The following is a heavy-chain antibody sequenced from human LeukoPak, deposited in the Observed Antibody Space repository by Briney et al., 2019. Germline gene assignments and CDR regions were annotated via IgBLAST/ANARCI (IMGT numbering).Heavy chain of an antibody. J-gene: IGHJ5*02. D-gene: IGHD6-13*01. V-gene: IGHV4-38-2*02. CDR3: ARDGEVLSSSWFWFDP. Sequence: SETLSLTCTVSGYAISSGYDWVWIRQPPGKGLEWSGKSYHSGSTYYNPSLKTRVTISVATSKNQFSLKVRSVSAADPAVYYCARDGEVLSSSWFWFDPWGQGTLVTVSS. CDR2: SYHSGST. CDR1: GYAISSGYD.